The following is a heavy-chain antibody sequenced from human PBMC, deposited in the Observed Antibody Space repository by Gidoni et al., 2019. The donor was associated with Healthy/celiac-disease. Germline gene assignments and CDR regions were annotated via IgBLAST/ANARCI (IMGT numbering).Heavy chain of an antibody. D-gene: IGHD6-19*01. CDR1: GFTFSSYW. CDR3: ARLIAVADYYFDY. Sequence: EVQLVESGGGLVQPGGSLSLSCAASGFTFSSYWMSWVRQAPGKGLEWVANIKQDGSEKYYVDSVKGRFTISRDNAKNSLYLQMNSLRAEDTAVYYCARLIAVADYYFDYWGQGTLVTVSS. CDR2: IKQDGSEK. V-gene: IGHV3-7*01. J-gene: IGHJ4*02.